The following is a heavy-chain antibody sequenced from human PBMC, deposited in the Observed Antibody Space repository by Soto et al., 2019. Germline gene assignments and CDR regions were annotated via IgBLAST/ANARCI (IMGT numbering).Heavy chain of an antibody. CDR3: AREVGAPSDWLDP. Sequence: EVQLSESGGDLRQPGGSLRLSCAASGFTFTNYAMTWVRQTPGKGLEWVSGISASGGLKYYADSVRGRFTVSRDNSKNILYLQMDNLRDEDTALYYCAREVGAPSDWLDPWGQGTQVTVSS. CDR1: GFTFTNYA. CDR2: ISASGGLK. D-gene: IGHD1-26*01. J-gene: IGHJ5*02. V-gene: IGHV3-23*01.